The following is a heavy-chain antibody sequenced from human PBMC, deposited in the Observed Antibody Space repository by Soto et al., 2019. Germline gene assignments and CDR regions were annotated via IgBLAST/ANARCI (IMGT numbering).Heavy chain of an antibody. CDR3: ARVGGFGATTIDY. J-gene: IGHJ4*02. CDR1: GGSISSGGYS. D-gene: IGHD3-10*01. V-gene: IGHV4-30-2*01. CDR2: SYYSGST. Sequence: SETLSLTCAVSGGSISSGGYSWSWIRQPPGKGLEWIWFSYYSGSTYYTPTLQDRVSISVDRSKNQFSLKVSCLTSADTAVYYCARVGGFGATTIDYWGQGTLVTVSS.